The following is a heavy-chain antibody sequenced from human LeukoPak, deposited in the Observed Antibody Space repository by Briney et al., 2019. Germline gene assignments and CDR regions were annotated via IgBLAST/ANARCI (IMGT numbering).Heavy chain of an antibody. V-gene: IGHV3-30*02. Sequence: GGSLRLSCAASGFTFSNYGMHWVRQAPGKGLEWVAFIRFDGTSKYYADSVKGRFTISRDNSKNTLYLKMNSLRAEDTAVYYCARDYQGGYGDKTVDYWGQGTLVTVSS. CDR1: GFTFSNYG. D-gene: IGHD5-18*01. CDR3: ARDYQGGYGDKTVDY. J-gene: IGHJ4*02. CDR2: IRFDGTSK.